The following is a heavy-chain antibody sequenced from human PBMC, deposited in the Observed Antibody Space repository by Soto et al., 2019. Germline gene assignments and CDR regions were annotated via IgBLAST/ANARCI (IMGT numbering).Heavy chain of an antibody. D-gene: IGHD3-22*01. CDR2: VNPSGGST. CDR1: GDTFTDYY. CDR3: ARGPLWGVVIVASNWFAP. V-gene: IGHV1-46*01. J-gene: IGHJ5*02. Sequence: ASVKVSCKASGDTFTDYYIHWVRQAPGQGLEWMGTVNPSGGSTSYAQKFQGRVTMTRDTSTSTVYMELSSLRSEDTAVYYCARGPLWGVVIVASNWFAPWGQGTLVTVSS.